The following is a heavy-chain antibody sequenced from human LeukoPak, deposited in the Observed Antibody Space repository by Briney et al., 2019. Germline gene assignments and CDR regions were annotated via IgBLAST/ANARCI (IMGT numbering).Heavy chain of an antibody. Sequence: SETLSLTCTVSGGSISSSSYYWGWIRQPPGKGLEWIGSIYYSGSTYYNPSLKSRVTICVDTSKNQFSLKLSSVTAADTAVYYCARHELGIVGATKVNWFDPWGQGTLVTVSS. V-gene: IGHV4-39*01. D-gene: IGHD1-26*01. CDR2: IYYSGST. J-gene: IGHJ5*02. CDR3: ARHELGIVGATKVNWFDP. CDR1: GGSISSSSYY.